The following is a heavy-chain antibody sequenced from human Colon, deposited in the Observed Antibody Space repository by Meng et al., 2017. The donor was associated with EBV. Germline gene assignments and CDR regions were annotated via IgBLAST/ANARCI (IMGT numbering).Heavy chain of an antibody. V-gene: IGHV4-30-4*01. CDR2: IDYTGST. CDR1: GGSINSGDYY. Sequence: QVVLQVPGPGLGKPLQTLSLTCTVSGGSINSGDYYWSWIRQPPGKGLEWIGYIDYTGSTYYNPSLKSRVTRSMDTSKNQFSLRLSSVTAADTAVYYCARNYYFDYWGQGTLVTVAS. CDR3: ARNYYFDY. J-gene: IGHJ4*02.